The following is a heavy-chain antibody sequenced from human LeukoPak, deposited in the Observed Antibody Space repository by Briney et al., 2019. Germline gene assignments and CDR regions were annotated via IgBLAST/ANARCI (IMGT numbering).Heavy chain of an antibody. V-gene: IGHV1-46*01. Sequence: ASXXXXXKASGYTFTSYYMHWVRQAPGQGLXWXGIINPSGGSTSYAQKFQGRVTMTRDTSTSTVYMELSSLRSEDTAVYYCARDVYEWRQSNWFDPWGQGTLVTVSS. CDR2: INPSGGST. CDR3: ARDVYEWRQSNWFDP. CDR1: GYTFTSYY. J-gene: IGHJ5*02. D-gene: IGHD5-18*01.